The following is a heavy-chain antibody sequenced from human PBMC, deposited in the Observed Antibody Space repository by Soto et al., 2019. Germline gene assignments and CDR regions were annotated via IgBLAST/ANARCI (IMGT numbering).Heavy chain of an antibody. Sequence: LSLTCTVSGGSISSGDYYWSWIRQPPGKGLEWIGYIYYSESTYYNPSLKSRVTISVDTFKNQFSLKLSSVTAADTAVYYCARVAGYSINWFDPWGQGTLVTVSS. CDR1: GGSISSGDYY. D-gene: IGHD4-4*01. CDR3: ARVAGYSINWFDP. J-gene: IGHJ5*02. CDR2: IYYSEST. V-gene: IGHV4-30-4*01.